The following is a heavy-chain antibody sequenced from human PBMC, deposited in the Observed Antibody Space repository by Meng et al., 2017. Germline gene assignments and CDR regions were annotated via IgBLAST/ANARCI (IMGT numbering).Heavy chain of an antibody. D-gene: IGHD3-22*01. CDR1: GFTFSSYS. CDR3: ARDLYSSGPLDH. Sequence: GESLKISCAASGFTFSSYSMNWVRQAPGKGLEWVSSISSSSSYIYYADSVKGRFTISRDNAKNSLHLQMNSLRAEDTAVCYCARDLYSSGPLDHWGQGTLVTVSS. J-gene: IGHJ4*02. V-gene: IGHV3-21*01. CDR2: ISSSSSYI.